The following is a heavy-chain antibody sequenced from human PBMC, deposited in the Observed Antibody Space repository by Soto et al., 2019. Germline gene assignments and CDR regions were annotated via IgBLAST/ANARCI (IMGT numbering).Heavy chain of an antibody. CDR1: GFTFDDYA. Sequence: GGSLRLSCAASGFTFDDYAMHWVRQAPGKGLEWVSGISWNSGSIGYADSVKGRFTISRDNAKNSLYLQMNSLRAEDTALYYCGKAFGVWDYYYGMDVWCQGTTVTVSS. V-gene: IGHV3-9*01. CDR2: ISWNSGSI. J-gene: IGHJ6*02. CDR3: GKAFGVWDYYYGMDV. D-gene: IGHD3-10*01.